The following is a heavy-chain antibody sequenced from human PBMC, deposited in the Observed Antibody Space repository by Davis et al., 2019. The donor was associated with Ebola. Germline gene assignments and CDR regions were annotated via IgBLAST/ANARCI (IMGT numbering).Heavy chain of an antibody. J-gene: IGHJ4*02. CDR2: IYYSGTT. V-gene: IGHV4-59*01. CDR3: ARAYDYIWGSYRFSASYFDY. Sequence: SETLSLTCTVSGGSISYYYWNWIRQAPGKGLEWIGDIYYSGTTNYNPSLKSRVTISVDTSKNQFSLKLSSVTAADTAVYYCARAYDYIWGSYRFSASYFDYWGQGTLVTVSS. CDR1: GGSISYYY. D-gene: IGHD3-16*02.